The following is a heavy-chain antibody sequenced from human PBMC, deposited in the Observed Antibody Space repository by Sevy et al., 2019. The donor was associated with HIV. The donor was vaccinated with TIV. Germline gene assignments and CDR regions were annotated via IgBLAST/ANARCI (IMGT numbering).Heavy chain of an antibody. CDR2: ITWNGGST. D-gene: IGHD6-19*01. J-gene: IGHJ6*03. Sequence: GGSLRLSCAASGFTFDDYGMSWVRQAPGKGLEWVSGITWNGGSTGYADSVKGRFTISRDNAKNSLYLQMNSLRAEDTALSDCAGDQTGYSGGWSHSMDVWGKGTTVTVSS. CDR3: AGDQTGYSGGWSHSMDV. CDR1: GFTFDDYG. V-gene: IGHV3-20*01.